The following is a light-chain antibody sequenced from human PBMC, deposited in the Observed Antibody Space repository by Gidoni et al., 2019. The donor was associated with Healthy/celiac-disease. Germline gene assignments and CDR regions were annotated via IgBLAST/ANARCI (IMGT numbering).Light chain of an antibody. V-gene: IGKV3-20*01. CDR2: GAS. J-gene: IGKJ1*01. CDR3: QQYGSSPGT. Sequence: EIVSTQSPGTLSLSPGERATLSCRASQSVSSSYLAWYQQKPGQAPRLLIYGASSRATGIPDRFSGSGSGTDFTLTIIRLEPEDFAVYYCQQYGSSPGTFGQGTKVEIK. CDR1: QSVSSSY.